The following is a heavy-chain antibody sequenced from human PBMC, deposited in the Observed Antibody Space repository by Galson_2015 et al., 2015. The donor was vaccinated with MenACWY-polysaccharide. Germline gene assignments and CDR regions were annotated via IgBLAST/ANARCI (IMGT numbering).Heavy chain of an antibody. V-gene: IGHV3-7*01. CDR3: ATAPSLHVGQH. J-gene: IGHJ1*01. CDR1: GFTFSTYW. D-gene: IGHD5-24*01. CDR2: IKQDGSEK. Sequence: SLRLSCAASGFTFSTYWMTWVRQAPGKGLEWVANIKQDGSEKYYVGSVKGRFTISRDNAENSLYLQMNSLRAADTAVYYCATAPSLHVGQHWGQGTLVIVSS.